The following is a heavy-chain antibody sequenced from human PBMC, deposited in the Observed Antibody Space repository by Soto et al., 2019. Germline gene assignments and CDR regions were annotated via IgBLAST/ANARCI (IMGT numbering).Heavy chain of an antibody. V-gene: IGHV3-23*01. J-gene: IGHJ4*02. CDR2: ISGSGGST. Sequence: GGSLRLSCAASGFSFSSYAMTWVRQAPGKGLEWVSAISGSGGSTYYADSVKGRFTISRDNSKNTLYLQMNSLRAEDTAVYYCAKDSGWSDYYYFDYWGQGTLVTVSS. CDR3: AKDSGWSDYYYFDY. CDR1: GFSFSSYA. D-gene: IGHD6-19*01.